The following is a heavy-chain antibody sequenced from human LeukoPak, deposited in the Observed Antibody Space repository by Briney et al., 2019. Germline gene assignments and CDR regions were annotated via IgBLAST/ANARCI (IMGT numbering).Heavy chain of an antibody. D-gene: IGHD6-13*01. J-gene: IGHJ4*02. V-gene: IGHV1-46*01. CDR3: ARDGSIAAAGDEGGY. CDR2: INPSGGST. Sequence: ASVKVSCKASGYTFTSYYMHWVRQAPGQGLEWMGIINPSGGSTSYAQKFQGRVTMTRDTSTSTVYMELSSLRSEDTAVYYCARDGSIAAAGDEGGYWGKGTLVTVSS. CDR1: GYTFTSYY.